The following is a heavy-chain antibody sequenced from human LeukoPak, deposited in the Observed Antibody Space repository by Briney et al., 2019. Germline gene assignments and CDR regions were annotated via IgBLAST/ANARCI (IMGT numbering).Heavy chain of an antibody. J-gene: IGHJ4*02. D-gene: IGHD2-21*02. CDR1: GFTFRTYS. CDR2: VSADGRTQ. V-gene: IGHV3-30*18. CDR3: AKDNFNCGGDCYIFDY. Sequence: GGSLRLSCAASGFTFRTYSIHWVRQAPGKGLEWVTVVSADGRTQLYSDSVKGRFTVSRDNSKNTLYLQMNSLRAEDTAVYYCAKDNFNCGGDCYIFDYWGQGTLVTVSS.